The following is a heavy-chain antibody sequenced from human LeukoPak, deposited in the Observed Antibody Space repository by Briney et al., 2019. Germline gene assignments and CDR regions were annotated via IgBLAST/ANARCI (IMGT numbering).Heavy chain of an antibody. V-gene: IGHV4-39*01. D-gene: IGHD2-15*01. J-gene: IGHJ5*02. CDR2: IYYSGST. CDR3: ARQAIIAATEEVVSCWFDP. CDR1: GGSISSSSYS. Sequence: PSETLSLTCTVSGGSISSSSYSWGWIRQPPGKGLEWIGSIYYSGSTYYNPSLKSRVTISVDTSKNQFSLKLSSVTAADTAVYYCARQAIIAATEEVVSCWFDPWGQGTLVTVSS.